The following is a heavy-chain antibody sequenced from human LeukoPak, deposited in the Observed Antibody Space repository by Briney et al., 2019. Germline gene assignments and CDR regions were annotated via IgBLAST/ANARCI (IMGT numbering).Heavy chain of an antibody. D-gene: IGHD2-15*01. CDR3: ARHRGGGFFDY. Sequence: SETLSLTCTVSGGSISSYYWSWIRQPPGKGLEWIGYIYYSGSTNYNPSLKSRVTISVDMSKNQFSLKLSSVTAADTAVYYCARHRGGGFFDYWGQGTLVTVSS. CDR1: GGSISSYY. V-gene: IGHV4-59*01. J-gene: IGHJ4*02. CDR2: IYYSGST.